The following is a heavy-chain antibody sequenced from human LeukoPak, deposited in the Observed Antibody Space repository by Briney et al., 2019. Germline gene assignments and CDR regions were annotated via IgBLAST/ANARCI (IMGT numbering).Heavy chain of an antibody. CDR3: ARALYDTSGYYYAGFDY. Sequence: PGGSLRLSCAASGFTFSSYWMSWVRQAPGKGLEWVANIKQDGSEKYYVDSVKGRFTISRDNAKNSLYLQMNSLRAEDTAVYYCARALYDTSGYYYAGFDYWGQGTLVTISS. D-gene: IGHD3-22*01. J-gene: IGHJ4*02. CDR1: GFTFSSYW. V-gene: IGHV3-7*01. CDR2: IKQDGSEK.